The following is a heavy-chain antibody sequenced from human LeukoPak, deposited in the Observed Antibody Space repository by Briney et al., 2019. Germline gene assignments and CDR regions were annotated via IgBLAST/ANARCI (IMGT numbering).Heavy chain of an antibody. D-gene: IGHD6-13*01. CDR2: IMKDGGHK. J-gene: IGHJ6*03. V-gene: IGHV3-7*01. Sequence: GGSLRLSCAASGFTFSSYEMNWVRQAPGKGLEWVANIMKDGGHKNYVDSVKGRFTISRDNAKNSLFLQMNSLRVEDTAVYYCARAWGSSSQRDYYYYYYMDVWGKGTTVTVSS. CDR3: ARAWGSSSQRDYYYYYYMDV. CDR1: GFTFSSYE.